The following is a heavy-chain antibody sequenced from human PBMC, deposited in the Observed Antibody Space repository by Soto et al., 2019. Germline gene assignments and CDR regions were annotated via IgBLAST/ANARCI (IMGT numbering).Heavy chain of an antibody. V-gene: IGHV3-30*18. CDR2: ISYDGSNK. CDR1: GFTFSSYG. J-gene: IGHJ6*02. D-gene: IGHD5-18*01. Sequence: QVQLVESGGGVVQPGRSLRLSCAASGFTFSSYGMHWVRQAPGKGLEWVAVISYDGSNKYYADSVKGRFTISRDNSKNXLYLQMNSLRAEDTAVYYCAKDHNTAMGTYYGMDVWGQGTTVTVSS. CDR3: AKDHNTAMGTYYGMDV.